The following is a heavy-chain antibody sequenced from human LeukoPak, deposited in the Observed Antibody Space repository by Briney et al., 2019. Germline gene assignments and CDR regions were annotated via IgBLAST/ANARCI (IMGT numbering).Heavy chain of an antibody. V-gene: IGHV3-48*01. J-gene: IGHJ4*02. Sequence: GGSLRLSCAASGFTFSSYSMNWVRQAPGKGLEWVSYISSSRSSIYYAESVKGRFTISRDNSKNTLFLQMNNLSAEATAVYYCAIDNDFYDLEYWGQGTLVTASS. CDR1: GFTFSSYS. CDR2: ISSSRSSI. CDR3: AIDNDFYDLEY. D-gene: IGHD2/OR15-2a*01.